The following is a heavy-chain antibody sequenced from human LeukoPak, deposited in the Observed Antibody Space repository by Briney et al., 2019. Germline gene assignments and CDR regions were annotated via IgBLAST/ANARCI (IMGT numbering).Heavy chain of an antibody. J-gene: IGHJ4*02. CDR1: GGSINKYY. CDR3: AKGRKDFDTNLGPFDS. Sequence: SETLSLTCTVSGGSINKYYWSWIRQSPGRGLEWLGYVHDSAGTIYNPSLKSRVTISVGTSKTQFSLKVTSVTTADTAVYYCAKGRKDFDTNLGPFDSWGQGILVTVSS. CDR2: VHDSAGT. V-gene: IGHV4-59*01. D-gene: IGHD3-9*01.